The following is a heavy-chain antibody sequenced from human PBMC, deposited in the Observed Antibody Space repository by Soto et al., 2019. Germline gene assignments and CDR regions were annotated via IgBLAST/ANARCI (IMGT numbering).Heavy chain of an antibody. CDR1: GGSFSPYF. Sequence: QVQVQQWGAGRLKPSEPLSLTFAVSGGSFSPYFWTWIPQPPGKGLEWMGEISRSGNPIFNPSLMRRATISLDTSRGQASLKLTSVTAADTAVYYCGLSTMIRTRDLVYWGQGTLVTVSS. V-gene: IGHV4-34*01. CDR2: ISRSGNP. CDR3: GLSTMIRTRDLVY. J-gene: IGHJ4*02. D-gene: IGHD3-10*01.